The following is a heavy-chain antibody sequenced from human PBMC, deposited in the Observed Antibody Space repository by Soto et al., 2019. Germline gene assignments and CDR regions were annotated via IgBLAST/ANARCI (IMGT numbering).Heavy chain of an antibody. CDR3: VKGGWLDF. CDR2: ISDDGTRT. V-gene: IGHV3-23*01. Sequence: EVQLLESGGGLVQPGGSLRLSCAASGFTFNTFEMSWVRQAPGRGLEWVSFISDDGTRTYYADAVQGRFTISRDNSKYTLYLQMNSLTVEDTAVYACVKGGWLDFWGQGTLVTVSS. CDR1: GFTFNTFE. D-gene: IGHD3-16*01. J-gene: IGHJ5*01.